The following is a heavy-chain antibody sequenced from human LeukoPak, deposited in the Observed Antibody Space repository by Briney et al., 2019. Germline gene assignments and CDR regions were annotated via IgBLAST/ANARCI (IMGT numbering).Heavy chain of an antibody. CDR1: GFTFSNYS. D-gene: IGHD5-12*01. CDR3: ARMIVATRAFDY. J-gene: IGHJ4*02. Sequence: PGGSLRLSCAASGFTFSNYSMDWVRQAPGKGLEWVSSISSSSSYIYYADSVKGRFTISRDNAKNSLYLQMNSLRAEDTAVYYCARMIVATRAFDYWGQGTLVTVSS. V-gene: IGHV3-21*01. CDR2: ISSSSSYI.